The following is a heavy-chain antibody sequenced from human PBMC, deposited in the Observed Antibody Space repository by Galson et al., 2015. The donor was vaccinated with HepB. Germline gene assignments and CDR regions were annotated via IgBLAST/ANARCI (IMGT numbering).Heavy chain of an antibody. D-gene: IGHD4-17*01. CDR3: ARMLYGDYEPHFDY. CDR1: GFSLSTSAMC. V-gene: IGHV2-70*11. J-gene: IGHJ4*02. Sequence: PALVKPTQTLTLTCTFSGFSLSTSAMCVSWLRQPPGKALEWLARIDRDDVKYYSTSLKTRLTISKDTPKNQVDLIVTNMDPVDTATYYCARMLYGDYEPHFDYWGQGILVTVSS. CDR2: IDRDDVK.